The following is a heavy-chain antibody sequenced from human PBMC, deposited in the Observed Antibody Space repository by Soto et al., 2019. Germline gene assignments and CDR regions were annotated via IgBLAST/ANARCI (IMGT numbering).Heavy chain of an antibody. D-gene: IGHD5-12*01. CDR1: GGSISSYY. Sequence: SETLSLTCTVSGGSISSYYWIWIRQPPGKGLEWIGYIYYSGSTNYNPSLKSRVTISVDTSKNQFSLKLSSVTAADTAVYYCARAYGGYADYWGQGALVTVSS. V-gene: IGHV4-59*01. J-gene: IGHJ4*02. CDR3: ARAYGGYADY. CDR2: IYYSGST.